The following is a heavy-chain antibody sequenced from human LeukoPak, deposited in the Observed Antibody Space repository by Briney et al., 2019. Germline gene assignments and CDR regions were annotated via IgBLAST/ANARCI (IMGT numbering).Heavy chain of an antibody. Sequence: GESLKISCKGSGYSFTRYWIAWVRQIPGKGLEWMGIIYPGDSDTRYSPSFQGQVTISADKSISTAYLQWSSLKASDTAMYYCARRGSQSQTYYYYYYMDVWGKGTTVTVSS. CDR2: IYPGDSDT. CDR1: GYSFTRYW. V-gene: IGHV5-51*01. J-gene: IGHJ6*03. CDR3: ARRGSQSQTYYYYYYMDV. D-gene: IGHD2-15*01.